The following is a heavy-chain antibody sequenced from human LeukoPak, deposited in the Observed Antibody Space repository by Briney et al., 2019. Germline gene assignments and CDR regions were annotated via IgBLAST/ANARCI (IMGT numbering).Heavy chain of an antibody. D-gene: IGHD6-19*01. CDR2: MNPNSGNT. J-gene: IGHJ4*02. Sequence: ASVKVSCKASGYTFTSYDINWVRQATGLGLEWMGWMNPNSGNTNYAQKLQGRVTMTTDTSTSTAYMEVRSLRSDDTAVYYCARDHPSGWYLWGWGQGTLVTVSS. CDR1: GYTFTSYD. V-gene: IGHV1-18*01. CDR3: ARDHPSGWYLWG.